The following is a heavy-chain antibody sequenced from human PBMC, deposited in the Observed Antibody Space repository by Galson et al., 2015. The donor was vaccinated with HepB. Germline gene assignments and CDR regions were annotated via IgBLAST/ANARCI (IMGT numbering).Heavy chain of an antibody. V-gene: IGHV3-33*01. D-gene: IGHD3-9*01. CDR2: IWYDGSNK. CDR1: GFTFSSYG. Sequence: SLRLSCAASGFTFSSYGMHWVCQAPGKGLEWVAVIWYDGSNKYYADSVKGRFTISRDNSKNTLYLQMNSLRAEDTAVYYCARDLHDILTGYPGSWFDPWGQGTLVTVSS. J-gene: IGHJ5*02. CDR3: ARDLHDILTGYPGSWFDP.